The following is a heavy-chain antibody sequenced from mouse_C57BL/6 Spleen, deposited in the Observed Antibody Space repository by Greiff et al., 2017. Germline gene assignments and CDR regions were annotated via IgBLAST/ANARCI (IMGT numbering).Heavy chain of an antibody. CDR2: IYPGSGNT. J-gene: IGHJ3*01. V-gene: IGHV1-66*01. D-gene: IGHD1-1*01. Sequence: QVQLQQSGPELVKPGASVKISCKASGYSFTSYYIHWVKQRPGQGLEWIGWIYPGSGNTKYNEKFKGKATLTADTSSSTAYMQLSSLTSEDSAVYYGARRDYYGSSYVEFAYWGQGTLVTVSA. CDR3: ARRDYYGSSYVEFAY. CDR1: GYSFTSYY.